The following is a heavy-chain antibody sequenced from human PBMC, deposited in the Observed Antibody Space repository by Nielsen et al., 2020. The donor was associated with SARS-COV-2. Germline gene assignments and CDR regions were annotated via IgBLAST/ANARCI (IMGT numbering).Heavy chain of an antibody. V-gene: IGHV3-23*01. CDR2: INGPGDMT. CDR3: AKFNGYDHWYFDF. CDR1: GFSFSSYA. Sequence: GGSLRLSCAASGFSFSSYAMTWVRQSPGKRLEWVSAINGPGDMTYYAESLRGRTTISRDNSKNIVFLHMTSLRAEDTAVYYCAKFNGYDHWYFDFWGRGSLVSV. J-gene: IGHJ2*01. D-gene: IGHD5-12*01.